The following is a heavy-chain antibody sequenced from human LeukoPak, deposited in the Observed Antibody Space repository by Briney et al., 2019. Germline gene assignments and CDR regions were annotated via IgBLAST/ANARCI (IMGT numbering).Heavy chain of an antibody. Sequence: GGSLRLSCGASGFPFSSYCVLWLRQVPGKGLVWVSRINSDGSNTVYADSVKGRFTISRDNAKNTLYLQMNSLRAEDTAAYYCVTTTGWPVSWGQGTLVTVSS. J-gene: IGHJ5*02. CDR1: GFPFSSYC. CDR2: INSDGSNT. D-gene: IGHD6-19*01. V-gene: IGHV3-74*01. CDR3: VTTTGWPVS.